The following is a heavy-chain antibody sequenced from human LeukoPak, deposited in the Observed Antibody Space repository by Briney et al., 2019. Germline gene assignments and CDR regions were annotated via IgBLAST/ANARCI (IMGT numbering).Heavy chain of an antibody. CDR3: ARVMRDLREGYDI. CDR1: GFTVSSKY. CDR2: IYSGRST. V-gene: IGHV3-66*02. D-gene: IGHD2-21*01. J-gene: IGHJ3*02. Sequence: GGSLRLSCAASGFTVSSKYMSWVRQAAGRGREWVSIIYSGRSTYYTDSVKRRFTISRDNSKNTLYLHVNSLRAEDTAVYYCARVMRDLREGYDIWGQGTMVTISS.